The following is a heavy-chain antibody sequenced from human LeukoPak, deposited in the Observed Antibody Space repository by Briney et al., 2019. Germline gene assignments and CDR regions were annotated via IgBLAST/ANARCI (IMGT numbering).Heavy chain of an antibody. CDR2: LDPEAGEM. Sequence: GASVKVSCKVSGHTLTELSLHWVRQAPGKGLEWMGGLDPEAGEMIYSQKFQGRVTMTEDTSTDIAYMEVSSLRSEDTAVYYCATGRTWWDLLNYWGQGTLVTVSS. V-gene: IGHV1-24*01. D-gene: IGHD1-26*01. CDR1: GHTLTELS. J-gene: IGHJ4*02. CDR3: ATGRTWWDLLNY.